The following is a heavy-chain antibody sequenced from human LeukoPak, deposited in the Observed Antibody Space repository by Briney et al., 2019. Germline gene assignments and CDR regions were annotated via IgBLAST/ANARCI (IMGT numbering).Heavy chain of an antibody. CDR3: AKGGCSSTTCYLANP. CDR2: ISYDGTIR. D-gene: IGHD2-2*01. V-gene: IGHV3-30*18. J-gene: IGHJ5*02. CDR1: GLTFSSYG. Sequence: GGSLRLSCAASGLTFSSYGMHWVRQAPGKGLEWVAVISYDGTIRNYADSVKGRFTISRDNSKNTLYLQMNSLTAEDTALYYCAKGGCSSTTCYLANPWGQGTLVTVSS.